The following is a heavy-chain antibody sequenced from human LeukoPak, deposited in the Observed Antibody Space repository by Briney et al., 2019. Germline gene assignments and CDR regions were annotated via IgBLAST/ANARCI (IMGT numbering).Heavy chain of an antibody. Sequence: SDTLSLTCTVSGDSVSNVRSYGSWFRQPPGKGLEWIRNIYYSGSTNYNPSLKSRVTISVDTSKNQFSLKLSSVTAADTAVYYCARDSVTREMATRYDYWGQGTLVTVSS. CDR2: IYYSGST. CDR1: GDSVSNVRSY. D-gene: IGHD5-24*01. CDR3: ARDSVTREMATRYDY. V-gene: IGHV4-61*01. J-gene: IGHJ4*02.